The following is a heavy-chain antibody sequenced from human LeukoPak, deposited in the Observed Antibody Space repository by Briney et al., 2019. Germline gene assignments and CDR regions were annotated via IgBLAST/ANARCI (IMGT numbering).Heavy chain of an antibody. V-gene: IGHV1-2*06. Sequence: ASVKVSCKASGYTFTGYYIHWVRQAPGQGLEWMGRINPNSGGTNYAQKFQGRVTMTRDTSISTAYMELSRLRADDTAVYYCASSGWTDRYYFDYWGQGTLVTVSS. CDR2: INPNSGGT. J-gene: IGHJ4*02. CDR1: GYTFTGYY. D-gene: IGHD6-19*01. CDR3: ASSGWTDRYYFDY.